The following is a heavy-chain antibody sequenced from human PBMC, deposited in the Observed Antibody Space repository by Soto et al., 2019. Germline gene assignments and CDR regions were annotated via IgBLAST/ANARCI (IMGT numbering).Heavy chain of an antibody. Sequence: QVQLVQSGAEVKKPGASVKVSCKASGYTFTSYDINWVRQATGQGLEWMGWMNPNSGNTGYAQKFQGRVTMTRNTXRSTAYMELSSLRSEDTAVYYCARRGYSSSWYYYYYSGMDVWGQGTTVTVSS. CDR2: MNPNSGNT. CDR3: ARRGYSSSWYYYYYSGMDV. D-gene: IGHD6-13*01. J-gene: IGHJ6*02. V-gene: IGHV1-8*01. CDR1: GYTFTSYD.